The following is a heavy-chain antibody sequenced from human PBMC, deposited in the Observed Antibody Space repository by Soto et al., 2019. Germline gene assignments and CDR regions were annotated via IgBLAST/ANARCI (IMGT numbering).Heavy chain of an antibody. CDR1: GYTFTSYG. D-gene: IGHD1-26*01. J-gene: IGHJ5*02. Sequence: QVQLVQSGAEVKKPGTSVKVSCKASGYTFTSYGISWVRQAPGQGLEWMGRISAYNGNTNYAQNLQGRVTMTTDTTTSTAYMELRSLRSGDTAVYYCPRVVGAVGHWFDPWGQGTLVTVSS. CDR2: ISAYNGNT. CDR3: PRVVGAVGHWFDP. V-gene: IGHV1-18*01.